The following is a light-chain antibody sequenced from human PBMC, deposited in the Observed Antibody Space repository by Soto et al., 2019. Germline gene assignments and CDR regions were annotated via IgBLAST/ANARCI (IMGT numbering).Light chain of an antibody. Sequence: IVLTQSPATMSLSPGERATISCRASQSVSSYLAWYQQQPGQAPRLLIYDASNRATGIPARFSGSGSGTAFTLTISSLEPEDLSVYDCQQRSNWPPIPFGQGTRLEIK. V-gene: IGKV3-11*01. CDR1: QSVSSY. CDR2: DAS. J-gene: IGKJ5*01. CDR3: QQRSNWPPIP.